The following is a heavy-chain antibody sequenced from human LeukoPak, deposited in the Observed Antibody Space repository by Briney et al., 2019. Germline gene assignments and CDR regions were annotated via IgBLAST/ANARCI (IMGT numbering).Heavy chain of an antibody. CDR3: VRQFAS. J-gene: IGHJ4*02. Sequence: GGSLRLSCAASGFTFGDHVMNWVRQLPGKRLEWVAYVSGSGSTVYYADSVKGRFTVSRDNGKSSLYLQMNSLRVEDTALYYCVRQFASWGQGTLVTVSS. CDR2: VSGSGSTV. V-gene: IGHV3-48*01. CDR1: GFTFGDHV.